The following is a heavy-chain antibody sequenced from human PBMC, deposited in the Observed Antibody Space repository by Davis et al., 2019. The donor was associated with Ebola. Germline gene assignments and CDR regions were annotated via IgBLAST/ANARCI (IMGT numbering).Heavy chain of an antibody. J-gene: IGHJ6*02. Sequence: ASVKVSCKASGYTFTGYYMHWVRQAPGQGLEWMGWINPNSGGTNYAQKFQGWVTMTRGTSISTAYMELSRLRSDDTAVYYCGRGGGIGYYGMDVWGQGTTVTVSS. D-gene: IGHD2-15*01. CDR1: GYTFTGYY. CDR2: INPNSGGT. CDR3: GRGGGIGYYGMDV. V-gene: IGHV1-2*04.